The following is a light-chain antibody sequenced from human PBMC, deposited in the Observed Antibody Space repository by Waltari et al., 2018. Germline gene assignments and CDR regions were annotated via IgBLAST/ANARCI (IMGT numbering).Light chain of an antibody. CDR1: QSVSSY. J-gene: IGKJ4*01. V-gene: IGKV3-11*01. CDR2: DAS. Sequence: EIVLTQSPATLPLSPGERATLPFRASQSVSSYLAWYQQKPGQAPRLLIYDASNRATGIPARFSGSGSGTDFTLTISSLEPEDFALYYCQQRSNWPLTFGGGTKVEIK. CDR3: QQRSNWPLT.